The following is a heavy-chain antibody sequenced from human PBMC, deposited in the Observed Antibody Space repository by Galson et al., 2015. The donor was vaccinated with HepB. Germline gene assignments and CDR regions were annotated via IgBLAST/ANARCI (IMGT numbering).Heavy chain of an antibody. CDR1: GYKFINYG. V-gene: IGHV1-18*01. J-gene: IGHJ5*02. Sequence: SVKVSCKASGYKFINYGINWVRQAPGQGLEWMGWINSYNGNTDYAQKFQGRVTMTTDTSTSTAYMELRSLRSDDTAVYYCARDHTVTSKNWFDPWGQGTLVTVSS. CDR3: ARDHTVTSKNWFDP. D-gene: IGHD4-17*01. CDR2: INSYNGNT.